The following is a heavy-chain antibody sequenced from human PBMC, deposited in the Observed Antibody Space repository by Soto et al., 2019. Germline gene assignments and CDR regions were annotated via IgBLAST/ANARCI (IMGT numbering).Heavy chain of an antibody. Sequence: TLSLTCAVSGGSISSGGYSWSWIRQPPGKGLEWIGYIYHSGSTYYNPSLKSRVTISVDRSKNQFSLKLSSVTAADTAVYYGARGGNSALRALDAWGQGTPGTAS. D-gene: IGHD1-7*01. CDR2: IYHSGST. CDR1: GGSISSGGYS. CDR3: ARGGNSALRALDA. J-gene: IGHJ1*01. V-gene: IGHV4-30-2*01.